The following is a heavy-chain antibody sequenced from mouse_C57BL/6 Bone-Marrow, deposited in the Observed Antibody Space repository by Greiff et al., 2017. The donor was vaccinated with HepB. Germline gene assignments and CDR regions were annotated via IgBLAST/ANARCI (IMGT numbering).Heavy chain of an antibody. J-gene: IGHJ3*01. D-gene: IGHD2-1*01. CDR2: IRLKSVNYAT. V-gene: IGHV6-3*01. Sequence: EVQVVESGGGLVQPGGSMKLSCVASGFTFSNYWMNWVRQSPEKGLEWVAQIRLKSVNYATHYAESVKGRFTISRVDSKSSVYLQMNNLRAEDTGIYYWTGGNPAWFAYWGQGTLVTVSA. CDR3: TGGNPAWFAY. CDR1: GFTFSNYW.